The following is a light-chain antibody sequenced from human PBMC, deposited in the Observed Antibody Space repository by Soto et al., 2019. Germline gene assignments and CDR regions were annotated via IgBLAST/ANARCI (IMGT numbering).Light chain of an antibody. CDR3: QQSYSTPPWT. J-gene: IGKJ1*01. CDR2: AAS. Sequence: DVPMTQSPSSLSASVGDRVTITCRASQSVSIYLNWYQQKPGKAPNLLISAASSLHNGVPSRFRGSGSGTDFTLTISGLQREDLATYYCQQSYSTPPWTFGQGTKVEIK. CDR1: QSVSIY. V-gene: IGKV1-39*01.